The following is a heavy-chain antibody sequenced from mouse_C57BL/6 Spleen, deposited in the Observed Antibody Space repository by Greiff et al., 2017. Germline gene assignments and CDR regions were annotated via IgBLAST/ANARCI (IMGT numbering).Heavy chain of an antibody. D-gene: IGHD1-1*01. CDR3: ATYYYGSSYWYFDV. V-gene: IGHV1-69*01. J-gene: IGHJ1*03. CDR1: GYTFTSYW. CDR2: IDPSDSYT. Sequence: VQLQQPGAELVMPGASVKLSCKASGYTFTSYWMHWVKQRPGQGLEWIGEIDPSDSYTNYTQKFKGKSTLTVDKSSSTAYMQLSSLTSEDSAVYYCATYYYGSSYWYFDVWGTGTTVTVSS.